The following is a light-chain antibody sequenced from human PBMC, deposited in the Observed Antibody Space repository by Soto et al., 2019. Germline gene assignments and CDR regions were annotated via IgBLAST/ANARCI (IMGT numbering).Light chain of an antibody. CDR1: QNIGSY. Sequence: DIQMTQSLSSLSASVGDRVTITCRASQNIGSYLSWYQQKPGQAPKLLLYAVSILQSGVPTRFSGSGFGTEFTLTITSLQPDDFATYHCQQSHTTPWTFGQGTKVEMK. CDR3: QQSHTTPWT. J-gene: IGKJ1*01. V-gene: IGKV1-39*01. CDR2: AVS.